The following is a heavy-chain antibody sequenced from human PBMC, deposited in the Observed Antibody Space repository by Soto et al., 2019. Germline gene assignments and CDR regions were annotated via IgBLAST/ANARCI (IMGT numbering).Heavy chain of an antibody. CDR2: IWYNGGST. Sequence: GGSLRLSCAASGFTFSSYGMNWVRQAPGKGLEWVSVIWYNGGSTYYADSVKGRFTISRDNSKNTLYLQMNSLRAEDTAVYYCAKEEGYCSGGSCYPGPYYYYYYYMDVWGKGTTVTVSS. D-gene: IGHD2-15*01. V-gene: IGHV3-33*06. CDR3: AKEEGYCSGGSCYPGPYYYYYYYMDV. J-gene: IGHJ6*03. CDR1: GFTFSSYG.